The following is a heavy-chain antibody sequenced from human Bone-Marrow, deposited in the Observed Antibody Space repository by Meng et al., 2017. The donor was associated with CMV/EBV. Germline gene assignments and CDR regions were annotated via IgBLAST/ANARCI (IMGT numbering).Heavy chain of an antibody. CDR2: ISSSSSYT. J-gene: IGHJ5*02. V-gene: IGHV3-21*04. D-gene: IGHD3-3*01. Sequence: GGSLRLSCAASGFTFSSYGMNWVRQAPGKGLEWVSSISSSSSYTYYADSVKGRFTISRDNSKNTLYLQMNSLRAEDTAVYYCAKISHYDFWSGYPNWFDPWGQGTLVTVS. CDR3: AKISHYDFWSGYPNWFDP. CDR1: GFTFSSYG.